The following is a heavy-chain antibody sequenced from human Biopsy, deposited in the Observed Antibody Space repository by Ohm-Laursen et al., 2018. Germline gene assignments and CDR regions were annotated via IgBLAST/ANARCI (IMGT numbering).Heavy chain of an antibody. CDR3: ASRGLVMASDYYFDD. V-gene: IGHV4-59*08. CDR2: IYYSGST. D-gene: IGHD3/OR15-3a*01. Sequence: GTLSLTCTVSGVYISDYYWSWIRQPPGRGLEWVGSIYYSGSTNYNPSLKSRVTISADTSKCQLSLHLTSVTAADTAVYYCASRGLVMASDYYFDDWGQGTLVTVSS. J-gene: IGHJ4*02. CDR1: GVYISDYY.